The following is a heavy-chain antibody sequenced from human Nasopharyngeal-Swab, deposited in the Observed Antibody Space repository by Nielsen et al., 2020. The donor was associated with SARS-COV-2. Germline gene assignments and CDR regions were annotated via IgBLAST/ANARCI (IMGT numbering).Heavy chain of an antibody. Sequence: GESLKISCAASGFTFSSYWMSWVRQAPGKGLEWVANIKQDGSEEYYVDSVKGRFTISRDNAKNSLYLQMNSLRAEDTAVYYCARVGRLRSEFDYWGQGTLVTVSS. CDR2: IKQDGSEE. V-gene: IGHV3-7*01. D-gene: IGHD3-10*02. CDR3: ARVGRLRSEFDY. CDR1: GFTFSSYW. J-gene: IGHJ4*02.